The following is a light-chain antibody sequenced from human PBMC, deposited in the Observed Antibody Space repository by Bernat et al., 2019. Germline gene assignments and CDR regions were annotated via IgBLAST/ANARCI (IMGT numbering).Light chain of an antibody. J-gene: IGKJ2*01. V-gene: IGKV4-1*01. CDR3: HQYYSTPYT. CDR2: WAS. Sequence: DIVMTQSPDSLAVSLGERATINCKSSQSVLYSSNNKNYLAWYQQKPGQPPKLLIYWASTRESGVPDRFSGSGSGTDFTLPVTSLQGEDVALYYCHQYYSTPYTFGQGTKLEIK. CDR1: QSVLYSSNNKNY.